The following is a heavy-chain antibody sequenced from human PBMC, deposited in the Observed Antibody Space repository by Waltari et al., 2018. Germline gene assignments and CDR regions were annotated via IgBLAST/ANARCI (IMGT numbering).Heavy chain of an antibody. V-gene: IGHV3-74*01. CDR3: IRENIAAAGLES. J-gene: IGHJ4*02. D-gene: IGHD6-13*01. Sequence: EVQLVESGGGLVQPGGSLRLSCVASGFIFISYWMDWFRQAPGKGLVWVSRINYDGSSTTYADSVKGRFTISRDNAKNTLYLHMSSLRAEDTAVYYCIRENIAAAGLESWGQGTLVTVSS. CDR1: GFIFISYW. CDR2: INYDGSST.